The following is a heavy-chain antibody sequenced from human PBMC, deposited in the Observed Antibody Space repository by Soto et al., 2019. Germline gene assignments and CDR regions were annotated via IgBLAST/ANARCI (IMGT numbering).Heavy chain of an antibody. CDR1: GGSISNYY. Sequence: QVQLQESGPGLVKPSETLSLTCTVSGGSISNYYWSWIRQPPAQGLEWIGYIYYSGSTNYNPSLKRRVTISVDSSKNQFSLRLSSVTAADTAVYYCARHRPDSAPFYFDSWGQGTLVTVSS. J-gene: IGHJ4*02. CDR2: IYYSGST. D-gene: IGHD6-6*01. V-gene: IGHV4-59*08. CDR3: ARHRPDSAPFYFDS.